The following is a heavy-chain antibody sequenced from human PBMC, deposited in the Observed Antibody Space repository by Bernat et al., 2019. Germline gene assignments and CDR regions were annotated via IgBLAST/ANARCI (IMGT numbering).Heavy chain of an antibody. V-gene: IGHV3-33*01. J-gene: IGHJ4*02. CDR3: ARDGGGVGFDY. D-gene: IGHD3-16*01. Sequence: QVQLVESGGGVVQPGRSLRLSCAASGFTFSIYGMHWVRQAPGKGLEWVAVIWYDGSNKYYADSVKGRFTISRDNSKNTLYLQMNSLRAEDTAVYYCARDGGGVGFDYWGQRTLVTVSS. CDR2: IWYDGSNK. CDR1: GFTFSIYG.